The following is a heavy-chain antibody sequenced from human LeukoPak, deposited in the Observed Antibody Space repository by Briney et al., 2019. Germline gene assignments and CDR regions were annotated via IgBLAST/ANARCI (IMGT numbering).Heavy chain of an antibody. J-gene: IGHJ4*02. CDR3: ARYYDILTGYNYFDY. Sequence: GESLKISCKGSGYSFTSYWIGWVRQMPGKGPEWMGIIYPGDSDTRYSPSFQGQVTISADKSISTAYLQWSSLKASDTAMYCCARYYDILTGYNYFDYWGQGTLVTVPS. V-gene: IGHV5-51*01. CDR2: IYPGDSDT. D-gene: IGHD3-9*01. CDR1: GYSFTSYW.